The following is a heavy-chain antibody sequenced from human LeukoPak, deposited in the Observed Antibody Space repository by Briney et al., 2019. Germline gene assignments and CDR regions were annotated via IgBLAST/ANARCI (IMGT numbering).Heavy chain of an antibody. CDR1: GYYISSGYY. J-gene: IGHJ4*02. V-gene: IGHV4-38-2*01. D-gene: IGHD3-10*01. Sequence: PSETLSLTCAVSGYYISSGYYWGWIRQPPGKGLEWIGSIYHSGSTYYNPSLKSRVTISVDTSKNQFSLKLSSVPAADTAVYYRARRRGCFDYWGQGTLVTVSS. CDR3: ARRRGCFDY. CDR2: IYHSGST.